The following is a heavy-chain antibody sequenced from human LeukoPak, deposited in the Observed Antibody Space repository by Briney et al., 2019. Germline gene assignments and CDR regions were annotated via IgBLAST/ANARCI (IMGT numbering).Heavy chain of an antibody. D-gene: IGHD6-6*01. CDR1: GFTFSSYW. CDR2: INSDGSSI. J-gene: IGHJ4*02. CDR3: ASTLSSSPH. V-gene: IGHV3-74*01. Sequence: GGSLRLSCAASGFTFSSYWVHWVRQAPGKGLVWVSRINSDGSSINYADSVKGRFTISRDNAKNTLYLQMNSLRAEDTAVYYCASTLSSSPHWGRGTLVTVSS.